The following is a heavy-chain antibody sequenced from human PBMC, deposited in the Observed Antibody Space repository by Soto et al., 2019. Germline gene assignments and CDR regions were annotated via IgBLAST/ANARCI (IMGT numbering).Heavy chain of an antibody. J-gene: IGHJ4*02. CDR1: GDSVRMYG. D-gene: IGHD1-26*01. Sequence: QVQLGQSGPEVNKPGSSVKVSCKASGDSVRMYGFSWVRQAPGQGLEWMGGIIPFFGTANYAQKFQDRVTITADESTNTVYLELRNLRHEDTAIYFCARDGGNQMLLSPLAHWGQGGLVTAS. CDR3: ARDGGNQMLLSPLAH. CDR2: IIPFFGTA. V-gene: IGHV1-69*12.